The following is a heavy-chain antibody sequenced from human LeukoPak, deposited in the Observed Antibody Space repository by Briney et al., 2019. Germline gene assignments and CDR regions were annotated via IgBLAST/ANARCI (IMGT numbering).Heavy chain of an antibody. V-gene: IGHV3-33*01. D-gene: IGHD1-14*01. CDR1: GFTFSSYG. J-gene: IGHJ3*02. CDR2: IWYDGSNK. Sequence: GGSLRLSCAASGFTFSSYGMHWVRQAPGKGLEWVAVIWYDGSNKYYADSVKGRFTISRDNSKNTLYLQMNSLRAEDTAVYYCARTGLGDAFDIWGQGTMVTVPS. CDR3: ARTGLGDAFDI.